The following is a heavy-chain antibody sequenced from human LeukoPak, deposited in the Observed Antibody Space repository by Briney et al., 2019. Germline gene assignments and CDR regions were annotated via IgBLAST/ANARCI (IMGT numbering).Heavy chain of an antibody. CDR1: GFTFSSFA. D-gene: IGHD5-18*01. J-gene: IGHJ4*02. Sequence: PGGSLRLSCAASGFTFSSFAMSWVRQAPGKGLEWVSAISGSAGMTFYADSVKGRFTISRDNSKNTLYLQMKSLRVEDTAIYYCVKEGAEVAMGYFDSWGQGTLVTVSS. V-gene: IGHV3-23*01. CDR3: VKEGAEVAMGYFDS. CDR2: ISGSAGMT.